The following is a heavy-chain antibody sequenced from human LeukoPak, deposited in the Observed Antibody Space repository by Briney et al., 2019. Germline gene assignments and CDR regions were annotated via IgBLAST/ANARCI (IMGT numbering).Heavy chain of an antibody. V-gene: IGHV3-23*01. CDR2: ISGSGGST. CDR1: GFTFSSYW. D-gene: IGHD2-2*01. CDR3: AKGGRYCGTTSCRYSYYYMDV. J-gene: IGHJ6*03. Sequence: PGGSLRLSCAASGFTFSSYWMSWVRQAPGKGLEWVSTISGSGGSTYYADSVKGRFTISRDNSKNTLYLQMNSLRAEDTAVYYCAKGGRYCGTTSCRYSYYYMDVWDKGTTVTISS.